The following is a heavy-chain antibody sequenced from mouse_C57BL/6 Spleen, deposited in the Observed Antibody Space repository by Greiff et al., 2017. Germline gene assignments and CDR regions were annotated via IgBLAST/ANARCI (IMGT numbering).Heavy chain of an antibody. Sequence: EVQVVESGGGLVKPGGSLKLSCAASGFTFSSYTMSWVRQTPEKRLEWVATITGGGGNTYYPDSVKGRFTISRDNAKNTLYLQMSSLRSEDTALYYCARQFYGSSYGAMDYWGQGTSVTVSS. V-gene: IGHV5-9*01. CDR1: GFTFSSYT. CDR2: ITGGGGNT. D-gene: IGHD1-1*01. CDR3: ARQFYGSSYGAMDY. J-gene: IGHJ4*01.